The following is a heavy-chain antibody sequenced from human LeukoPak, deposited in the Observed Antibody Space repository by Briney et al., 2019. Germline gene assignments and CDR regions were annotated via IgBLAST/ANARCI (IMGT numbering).Heavy chain of an antibody. V-gene: IGHV1-18*01. CDR1: GFTFTSYG. CDR2: ISNYNGNT. D-gene: IGHD3-22*01. CDR3: VREYYYDASTYYPLDH. Sequence: ASVKVSCKASGFTFTSYGISWVRQAPGQGLEWMGWISNYNGNTNYAQNLQDRVTLTTDTSTGTAYMELRSLRSDDTAIYYCVREYYYDASTYYPLDHWGQGTLVAVSS. J-gene: IGHJ4*02.